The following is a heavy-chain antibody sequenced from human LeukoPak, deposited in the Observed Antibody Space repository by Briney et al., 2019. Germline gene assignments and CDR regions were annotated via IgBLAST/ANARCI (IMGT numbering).Heavy chain of an antibody. CDR2: ISNSSSYI. CDR1: GFTFSSQN. V-gene: IGHV3-21*01. Sequence: GGCLRLSCAASGFTFSSQNMNWVRQAPGKGLEWVSSISNSSSYIYYADSVKGRFTISRDNAKNSLYLQMNSLRAEDTAVYYCARVRYCSSTSCYAVLDYWGQGTLVTVSS. CDR3: ARVRYCSSTSCYAVLDY. D-gene: IGHD2-2*01. J-gene: IGHJ4*02.